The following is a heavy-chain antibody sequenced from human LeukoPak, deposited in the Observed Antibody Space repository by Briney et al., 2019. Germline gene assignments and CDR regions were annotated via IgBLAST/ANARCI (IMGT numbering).Heavy chain of an antibody. CDR3: ARVGYSSGWSYLEWRDGAFDI. D-gene: IGHD6-19*01. Sequence: GGSLRLSCAASGLTFSSFGMHWVRQAPGKGLEWVAFIRYDGSNKYYADSVKGRFTISRDNSKNTLYLQMNSLRAEDTAVYYCARVGYSSGWSYLEWRDGAFDIWGQGTMVTVSS. CDR2: IRYDGSNK. CDR1: GLTFSSFG. J-gene: IGHJ3*02. V-gene: IGHV3-30*02.